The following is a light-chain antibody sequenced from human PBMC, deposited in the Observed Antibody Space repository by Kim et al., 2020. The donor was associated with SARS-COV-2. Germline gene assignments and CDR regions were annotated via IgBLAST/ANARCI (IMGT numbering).Light chain of an antibody. CDR1: NIGSKS. CDR2: YDS. Sequence: PGKTARITCGGNNIGSKSVHWYQQKPGHAPVLVIYYDSDRPSGIPERFSGSNSGNTAALTISRVEAGDEADYYCQVWDSSSDHPVFGGGTKLTVL. V-gene: IGLV3-21*04. J-gene: IGLJ3*02. CDR3: QVWDSSSDHPV.